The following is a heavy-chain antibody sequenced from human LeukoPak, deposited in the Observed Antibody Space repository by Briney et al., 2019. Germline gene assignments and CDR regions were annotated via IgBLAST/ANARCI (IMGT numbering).Heavy chain of an antibody. V-gene: IGHV3-30*18. D-gene: IGHD2-2*02. CDR3: AKAGGYCSSTSCYTDLDS. J-gene: IGHJ4*02. Sequence: GGSLRLSCAASGFTFSSYGMHWVRQAPGKGLEWVAVISYDGSNKYYADSVKGRFTISRDNSKNTLYLQMNSLRAEDTAVYYCAKAGGYCSSTSCYTDLDSWGQGTWSPSPQ. CDR2: ISYDGSNK. CDR1: GFTFSSYG.